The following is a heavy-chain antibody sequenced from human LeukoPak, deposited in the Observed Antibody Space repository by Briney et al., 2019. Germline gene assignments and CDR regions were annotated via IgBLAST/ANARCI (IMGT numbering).Heavy chain of an antibody. V-gene: IGHV4-34*01. D-gene: IGHD4-17*01. J-gene: IGHJ6*04. Sequence: SETLSLTCAVYGGSFSGYYWSWIRQPPGKGLEWIGEINHSGSTNYNPSLKSRVTISVDTSKNQFSLKLSSVTAADTAVYYCARAYGPHSMDVWGKGTTVTISS. CDR2: INHSGST. CDR3: ARAYGPHSMDV. CDR1: GGSFSGYY.